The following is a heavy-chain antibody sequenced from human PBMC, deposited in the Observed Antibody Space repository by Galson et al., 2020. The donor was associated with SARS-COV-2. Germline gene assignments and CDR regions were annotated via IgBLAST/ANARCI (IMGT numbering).Heavy chain of an antibody. Sequence: SETLSLTCAVSGTSLSRGSYSWNWIRQPPGKGLEWIGYISHSGGTYYNPSLKSRVTISGDRSKNQFSLRLSSVTAADTAVYYCARLHYGEYAPEAFDIWGPGTRVTVAS. V-gene: IGHV4-30-2*01. CDR2: ISHSGGT. CDR3: ARLHYGEYAPEAFDI. CDR1: GTSLSRGSYS. D-gene: IGHD4-17*01. J-gene: IGHJ3*02.